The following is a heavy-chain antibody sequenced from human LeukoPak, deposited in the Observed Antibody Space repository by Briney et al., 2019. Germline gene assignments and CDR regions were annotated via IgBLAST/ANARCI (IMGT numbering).Heavy chain of an antibody. J-gene: IGHJ3*02. CDR2: VDGDGSTT. CDR3: ARPQHGDLYAFDI. D-gene: IGHD4-17*01. Sequence: GGSLRLSCAASGFTFTSYWMHWVRQAPGKGLVWVPRVDGDGSTTTYADPVKGRFTISRDNAKNTLYLQMNSLRAEGTAVYYCARPQHGDLYAFDIWGQGTMVTVSS. CDR1: GFTFTSYW. V-gene: IGHV3-74*01.